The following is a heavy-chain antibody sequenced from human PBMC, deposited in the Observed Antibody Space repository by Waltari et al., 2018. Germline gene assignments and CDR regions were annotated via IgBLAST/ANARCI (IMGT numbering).Heavy chain of an antibody. Sequence: QVQLVEAGGGVVQPGRSLRLSCAATGFIFRNHGMFWVRQVPGKGGGGLSSIGQDGNNEDYADSVRGRFTISRDNSNNTLSLQMTGLRVDDTGLYYCARVFGGSYPHWYIDLWGRGTIVTVSS. CDR1: GFIFRNHG. J-gene: IGHJ2*01. D-gene: IGHD1-26*01. CDR2: IGQDGNNE. V-gene: IGHV3-33*01. CDR3: ARVFGGSYPHWYIDL.